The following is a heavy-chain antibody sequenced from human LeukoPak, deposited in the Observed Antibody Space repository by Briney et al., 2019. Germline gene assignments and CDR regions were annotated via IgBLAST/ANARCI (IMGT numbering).Heavy chain of an antibody. J-gene: IGHJ4*02. Sequence: GGSLRLSCAASGFTFSSYGMHWVRQAPGKGLEWVAVISYDGSNKYYADSVKGRFTISRDNSKNTLYLQMNSLRAEDTAVYYCAKGPIVVVIRYYFDYWGQGTLVTVPS. D-gene: IGHD3-22*01. CDR2: ISYDGSNK. CDR1: GFTFSSYG. CDR3: AKGPIVVVIRYYFDY. V-gene: IGHV3-30*18.